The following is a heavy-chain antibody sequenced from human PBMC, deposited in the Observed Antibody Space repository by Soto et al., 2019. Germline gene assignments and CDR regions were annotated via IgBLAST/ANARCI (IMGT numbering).Heavy chain of an antibody. CDR1: GYTFTSYG. Sequence: QVQLVQSGAEVKKPGASVKVSCKASGYTFTSYGISWVRQAPGQGLEWMGWISAYNGNTNYAQKFQGRVTMTTDTSTSTANMELRSLRSDDTAVYYCARDRDSGSYYGDDAFDIWGQGTMVTVSS. D-gene: IGHD1-26*01. CDR2: ISAYNGNT. V-gene: IGHV1-18*01. J-gene: IGHJ3*02. CDR3: ARDRDSGSYYGDDAFDI.